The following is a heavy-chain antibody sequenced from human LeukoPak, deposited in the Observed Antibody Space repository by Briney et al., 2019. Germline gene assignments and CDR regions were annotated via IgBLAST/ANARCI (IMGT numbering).Heavy chain of an antibody. CDR2: IYTSGST. CDR1: GGSISSYY. D-gene: IGHD3-10*01. V-gene: IGHV4-4*07. Sequence: SETLSLTCTVSGGSISSYYWSWIRQPAGKGLEWIRRIYTSGSTNYNPSLKSRVTMSVDTSKNQFSLKLSSVTAADTAVYYCARDSEYYYGSGHHGYFDYWGQGTLVTVSS. J-gene: IGHJ4*02. CDR3: ARDSEYYYGSGHHGYFDY.